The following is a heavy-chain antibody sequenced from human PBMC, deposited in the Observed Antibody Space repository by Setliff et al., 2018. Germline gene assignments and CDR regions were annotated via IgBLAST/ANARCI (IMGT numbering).Heavy chain of an antibody. J-gene: IGHJ4*02. CDR2: IYYSGST. CDR3: ARSPITIFGVVLHPLDY. D-gene: IGHD3-3*01. Sequence: PSETLSLTCTVSGGSISSGGYYWSWIRQHPGKGLEWIGYIYYSGSTYYNPSLKSRVTISVDTSKNLFSLKLSSVTAADTAVYYCARSPITIFGVVLHPLDYWGQGTLVTVSS. V-gene: IGHV4-31*03. CDR1: GGSISSGGYY.